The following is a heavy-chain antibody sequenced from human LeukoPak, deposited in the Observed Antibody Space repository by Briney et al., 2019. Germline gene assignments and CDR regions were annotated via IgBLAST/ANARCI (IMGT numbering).Heavy chain of an antibody. D-gene: IGHD6-13*01. J-gene: IGHJ4*02. Sequence: GGSLRLSCAASGFTFSSYGMHWVRQAPGRGLEWVAVISYDGSNKYYADSVKGRFTISRDNSKNTLYLQMNGLRAEDTAVYYCAKGSSSWYYLDYWGQGTLVTVSS. CDR1: GFTFSSYG. CDR2: ISYDGSNK. V-gene: IGHV3-30*18. CDR3: AKGSSSWYYLDY.